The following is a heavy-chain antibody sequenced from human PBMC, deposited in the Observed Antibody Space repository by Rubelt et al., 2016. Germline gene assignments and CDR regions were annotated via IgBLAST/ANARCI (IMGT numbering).Heavy chain of an antibody. D-gene: IGHD6-6*01. CDR3: ARDIAARRFDY. Sequence: EVQLVESGGGLVQPGGSLRLSCAASGFTFTSHWMHWVRQVPGKGPVWASRISSDGSTTLYADSVKGRFTISRDNAKNRLYRQRNSLRAEDTAVYYGARDIAARRFDYWGQGTLVIVSS. V-gene: IGHV3-74*01. CDR1: GFTFTSHW. CDR2: ISSDGSTT. J-gene: IGHJ4*02.